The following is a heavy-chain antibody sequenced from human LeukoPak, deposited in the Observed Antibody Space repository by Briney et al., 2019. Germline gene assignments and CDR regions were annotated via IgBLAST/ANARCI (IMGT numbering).Heavy chain of an antibody. V-gene: IGHV1-2*02. Sequence: ASVKVSCKASGYTFTGYYMHWVRQAPGQGLEWMGWINPKSGATNSAQKFQGRLTMTTDTSISTAYLELNSLRSDDTATYYCTISEYSSGWYWRFDPWGQGTLVSVSS. J-gene: IGHJ5*02. CDR2: INPKSGAT. CDR1: GYTFTGYY. CDR3: TISEYSSGWYWRFDP. D-gene: IGHD6-19*01.